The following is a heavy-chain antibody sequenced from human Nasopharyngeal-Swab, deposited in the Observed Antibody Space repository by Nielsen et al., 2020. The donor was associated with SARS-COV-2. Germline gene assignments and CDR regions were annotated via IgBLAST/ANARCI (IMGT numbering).Heavy chain of an antibody. Sequence: GESLKISCAASGFSFSIYWMHWVRQPPGKGLVWVSGISSDESTTTYADSVKGRFTISRDNTKNTLYLQMNSLRAEDTAVYYCARDSPWQELDYWGKGTLVTVSS. V-gene: IGHV3-74*01. D-gene: IGHD1-1*01. CDR2: ISSDESTT. J-gene: IGHJ4*02. CDR1: GFSFSIYW. CDR3: ARDSPWQELDY.